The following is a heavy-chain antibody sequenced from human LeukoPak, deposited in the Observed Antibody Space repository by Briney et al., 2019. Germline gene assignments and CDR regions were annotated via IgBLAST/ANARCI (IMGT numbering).Heavy chain of an antibody. CDR3: ASGQGDYDYVWGSFQSNWFDP. CDR2: IYYSGST. CDR1: GGSISSYY. J-gene: IGHJ5*02. V-gene: IGHV4-59*12. D-gene: IGHD3-16*01. Sequence: SETLSLTCTVSGGSISSYYWSWIRQPPGKGLEWIGYIYYSGSTYYNPSLKSRVTISVDTSKNQFSLKLSSVTAADTAVYYCASGQGDYDYVWGSFQSNWFDPWGQGTLVTVSS.